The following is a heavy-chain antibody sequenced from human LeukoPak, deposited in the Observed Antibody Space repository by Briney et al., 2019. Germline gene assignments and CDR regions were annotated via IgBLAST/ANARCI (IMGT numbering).Heavy chain of an antibody. CDR1: GGSISSHY. J-gene: IGHJ6*03. Sequence: SETLSLTCTVSGGSISSHYWSWIRQPPGKGLEWIGYIYYSGSTNYNPSLKSRVTISVDTSKNQFSLKLSSVTDADTAVYYCARVSTVRSYYYYYYMDVWGKGTTVTVSS. V-gene: IGHV4-59*11. D-gene: IGHD4-11*01. CDR3: ARVSTVRSYYYYYYMDV. CDR2: IYYSGST.